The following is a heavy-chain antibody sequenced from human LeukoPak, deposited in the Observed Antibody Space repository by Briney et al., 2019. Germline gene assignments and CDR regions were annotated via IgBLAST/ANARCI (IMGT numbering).Heavy chain of an antibody. Sequence: PGGSLRLSCAASGFTFSSYWMSWVRQAPGKGLEWVANIKQDGSEKYYVDSVKGRFTISRDNAKNSLYLQMNSLRAEDTAVYYCARATRGQWLVPRVDYWGQGTLVTVSS. CDR2: IKQDGSEK. V-gene: IGHV3-7*01. D-gene: IGHD6-19*01. CDR3: ARATRGQWLVPRVDY. CDR1: GFTFSSYW. J-gene: IGHJ4*02.